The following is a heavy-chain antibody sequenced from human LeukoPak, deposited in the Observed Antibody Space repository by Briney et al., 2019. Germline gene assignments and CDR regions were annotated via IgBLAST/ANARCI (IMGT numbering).Heavy chain of an antibody. CDR1: GGSFSGYY. J-gene: IGHJ4*02. CDR2: IYYSGST. CDR3: ARWESSSGTLDY. Sequence: PSETLSLTCAVYGGSFSGYYWSWIRQPPGKGLEWIGYIYYSGSTNYNPSLKSRVTISVDTSKNQFSLKLSSVTAADTAVYYCARWESSSGTLDYWGQGTLVTVSS. V-gene: IGHV4-59*01. D-gene: IGHD1-26*01.